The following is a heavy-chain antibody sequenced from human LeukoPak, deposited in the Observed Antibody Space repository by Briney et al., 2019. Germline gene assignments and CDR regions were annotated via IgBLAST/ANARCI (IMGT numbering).Heavy chain of an antibody. J-gene: IGHJ6*03. D-gene: IGHD2-2*01. V-gene: IGHV1-69*13. CDR2: IIPIFGTA. CDR3: ARGRDCSSTSCYPGIYYYYYYMDV. CDR1: GYTFTSYG. Sequence: ASVKVSCKASGYTFTSYGISWVRQAPGQGLEWMGGIIPIFGTANYAQKFQGRVTITADESTSTAYMELSSLRSEDTAVYYCARGRDCSSTSCYPGIYYYYYYMDVWGKGTTVTVSS.